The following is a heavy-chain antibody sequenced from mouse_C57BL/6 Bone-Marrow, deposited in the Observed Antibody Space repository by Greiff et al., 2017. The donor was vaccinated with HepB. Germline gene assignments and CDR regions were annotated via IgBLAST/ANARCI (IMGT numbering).Heavy chain of an antibody. Sequence: EVQRVESGGGLVKPGGSLKISCAASGFTFSSYAMSWVRQTPEKGLDWVATISDGGSYTYYPVHVKGRFTIARDNAKNNLYLQMSHLKSEATAMYCCGEGAWFAYWGQGTLVTVSA. CDR1: GFTFSSYA. J-gene: IGHJ3*01. CDR3: GEGAWFAY. CDR2: ISDGGSYT. V-gene: IGHV5-4*01.